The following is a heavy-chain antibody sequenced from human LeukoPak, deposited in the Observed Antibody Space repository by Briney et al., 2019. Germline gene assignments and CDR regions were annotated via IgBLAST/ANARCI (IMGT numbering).Heavy chain of an antibody. CDR1: GFMFSNYG. J-gene: IGHJ6*03. CDR3: ARKRDGSGTYLNNYFYYYYMDV. D-gene: IGHD3-10*01. V-gene: IGHV3-33*01. CDR2: VWATGTKK. Sequence: GGSLRLSCVASGFMFSNYGMHWVRQAPGKGLEWVAVVWATGTKKDYADSVKGRFTNSRDNTKNTLYLQMNSLRAEDTAVYYCARKRDGSGTYLNNYFYYYYMDVWGKGTTVTVTS.